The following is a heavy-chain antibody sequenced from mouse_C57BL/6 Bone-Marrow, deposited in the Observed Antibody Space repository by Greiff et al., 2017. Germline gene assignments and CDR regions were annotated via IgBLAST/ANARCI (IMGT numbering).Heavy chain of an antibody. CDR1: GYTFTDYN. V-gene: IGHV1-22*01. Sequence: VQLQQSGPELVKPGASVKMSCKASGYTFTDYNMHWVKQSHGKSLEWIGYINPNNGGTSYNQKFKGKATLTVNKSSSTAYMELRSLTSEDSAVYYCARKYYGSSSFDYWGQGTTLTVSS. J-gene: IGHJ2*01. CDR3: ARKYYGSSSFDY. CDR2: INPNNGGT. D-gene: IGHD1-1*01.